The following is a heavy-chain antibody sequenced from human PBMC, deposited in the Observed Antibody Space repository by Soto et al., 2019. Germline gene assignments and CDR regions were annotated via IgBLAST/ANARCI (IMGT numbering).Heavy chain of an antibody. CDR3: ARGEGYCSGGRCYRWFDP. V-gene: IGHV1-3*01. Sequence: QVQLVQSGTEVKKPGASVKVSCKASGYTFTKYAMHWVRQAPGQRLEWMGWINGGNGNTEYSQKFQGRVTITRDTSGSTAYMELSSLRSEDTAVYYCARGEGYCSGGRCYRWFDPWGQGTLVTVSS. CDR2: INGGNGNT. D-gene: IGHD2-15*01. J-gene: IGHJ5*02. CDR1: GYTFTKYA.